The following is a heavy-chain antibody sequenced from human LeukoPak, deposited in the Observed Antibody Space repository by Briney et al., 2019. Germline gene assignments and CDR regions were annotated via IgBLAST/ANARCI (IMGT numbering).Heavy chain of an antibody. CDR3: ATDRTRDDSSGYYYR. Sequence: ASVKVSCKVSGYTLTELSMHWVRQAPGNGLEWMGGFDPEDGETIYAQKFQGRVTMTEDTSTDTAYMELSSLRSEDTAVYYCATDRTRDDSSGYYYRWGQGTLATVSS. J-gene: IGHJ4*02. CDR1: GYTLTELS. V-gene: IGHV1-24*01. CDR2: FDPEDGET. D-gene: IGHD3-22*01.